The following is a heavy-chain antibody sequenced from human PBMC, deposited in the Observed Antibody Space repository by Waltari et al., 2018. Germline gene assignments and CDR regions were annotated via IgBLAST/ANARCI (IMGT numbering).Heavy chain of an antibody. Sequence: ELKLVQSGGGFVQPGGSLRLSCVASGFPLSSYEVNWIRQPPGKGLEWVSYIDSSGTKISYADSVKGRFTISRDNARNSVSLLVNSLTAEDTAVYFCARENYYASCFDIWGQGTTVTVSS. J-gene: IGHJ6*02. CDR3: ARENYYASCFDI. D-gene: IGHD3-10*01. CDR2: IDSSGTKI. CDR1: GFPLSSYE. V-gene: IGHV3-48*03.